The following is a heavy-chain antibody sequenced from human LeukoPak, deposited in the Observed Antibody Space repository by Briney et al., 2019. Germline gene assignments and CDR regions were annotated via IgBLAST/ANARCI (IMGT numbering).Heavy chain of an antibody. Sequence: SETLSLTCTVSGGSISSYYWSWIRQPPGKGLEWIGYIYYSRSTNYNPSLKSRVTISVDTSKNQFSLKLSSVTAADTAVYYCARGASAMDNFDYWGQGTLVTVSS. CDR3: ARGASAMDNFDY. D-gene: IGHD5-18*01. CDR2: IYYSRST. V-gene: IGHV4-59*01. J-gene: IGHJ4*02. CDR1: GGSISSYY.